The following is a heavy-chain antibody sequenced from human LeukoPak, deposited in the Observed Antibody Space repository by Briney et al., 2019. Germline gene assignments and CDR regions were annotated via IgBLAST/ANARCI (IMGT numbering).Heavy chain of an antibody. V-gene: IGHV4-61*02. CDR3: ARDQVGYYYYYYMGV. CDR1: GGSISSGSYY. J-gene: IGHJ6*03. CDR2: IYTSGST. Sequence: TSETLSLTCTVSGGSISSGSYYWSWIRQPAGKGLEWIGRIYTSGSTNYNPSLKSRVTISVDTSKNQFSLKLSSVTAADTAVYYCARDQVGYYYYYYMGVWGKGTTVTVSS. D-gene: IGHD1-26*01.